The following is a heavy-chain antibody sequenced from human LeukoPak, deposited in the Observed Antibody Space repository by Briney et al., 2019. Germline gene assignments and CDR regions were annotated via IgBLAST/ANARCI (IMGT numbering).Heavy chain of an antibody. J-gene: IGHJ6*03. D-gene: IGHD1-26*01. Sequence: SETLSLTCTVSGGSISSYYWSWIRQPAGKGLEWVGRIYTSGSTNYNPSLKSRVTMSIDTSKNQFSLKLSSVTAADTAVYFCARDNWELLGGYYYYYMDVWGKGTTVTVSS. V-gene: IGHV4-4*07. CDR3: ARDNWELLGGYYYYYMDV. CDR2: IYTSGST. CDR1: GGSISSYY.